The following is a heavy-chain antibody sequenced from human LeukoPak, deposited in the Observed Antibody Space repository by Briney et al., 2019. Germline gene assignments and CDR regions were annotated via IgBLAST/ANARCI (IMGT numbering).Heavy chain of an antibody. CDR1: GYSFSNYW. Sequence: GESLKISCQGSGYSFSNYWIGWVRQMPGKGLEWMGIIYPGDSDTRYSPSFQGQVTISAAKSISTAYLLWSSLKASDTAMYYCATYFAGAETFDIWGQGTMVTVSS. CDR2: IYPGDSDT. V-gene: IGHV5-51*01. CDR3: ATYFAGAETFDI. D-gene: IGHD3-16*01. J-gene: IGHJ3*02.